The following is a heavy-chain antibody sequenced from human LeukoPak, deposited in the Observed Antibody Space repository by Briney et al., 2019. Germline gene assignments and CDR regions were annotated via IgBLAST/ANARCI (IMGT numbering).Heavy chain of an antibody. CDR1: GFTFSSYA. V-gene: IGHV3-30-3*01. Sequence: PGGSLRLSCSASGFTFSSYAMHWVRQAPGKGLEWVAVISYDGSNKYYADSVKGRFTISRDNSKNTLYLQMNSLRAEDTAVYYCARSQTPIAAAGTVYWGQGTLVTVSS. CDR3: ARSQTPIAAAGTVY. CDR2: ISYDGSNK. D-gene: IGHD6-13*01. J-gene: IGHJ4*02.